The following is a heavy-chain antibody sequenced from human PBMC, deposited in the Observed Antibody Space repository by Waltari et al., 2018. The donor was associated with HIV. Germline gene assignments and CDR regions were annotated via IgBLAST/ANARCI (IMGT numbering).Heavy chain of an antibody. D-gene: IGHD3-22*01. CDR3: AHRRGTMISDYFDY. J-gene: IGHJ4*02. V-gene: IGHV2-5*02. Sequence: QITLKESGPTLVKPTQTLTLTCTFSGFSLRTSGVGVGWIRQPPGKALEWLALIYWDDDKRYSPSLKSRLTITKDTSKNQVVLTMTNMDPVDTATYYCAHRRGTMISDYFDYWGQGTLVTVSS. CDR2: IYWDDDK. CDR1: GFSLRTSGVG.